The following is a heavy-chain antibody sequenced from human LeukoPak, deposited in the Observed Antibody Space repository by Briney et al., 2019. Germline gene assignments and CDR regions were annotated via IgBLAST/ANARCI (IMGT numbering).Heavy chain of an antibody. Sequence: GGSLRLSCAASGFSFSRYWMNWVRQAPGKGVEGVASIKGDGNEKNYVDSVKGRFSISRDNARNSLYLKMDSLRAEDTAVYYCAKEGPYPTITSDSWGQGALVTVSS. D-gene: IGHD4-11*01. CDR3: AKEGPYPTITSDS. CDR1: GFSFSRYW. CDR2: IKGDGNEK. J-gene: IGHJ5*01. V-gene: IGHV3-7*01.